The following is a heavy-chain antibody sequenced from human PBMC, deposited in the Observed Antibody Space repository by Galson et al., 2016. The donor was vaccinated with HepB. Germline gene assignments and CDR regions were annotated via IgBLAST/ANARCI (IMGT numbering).Heavy chain of an antibody. CDR2: DSMDGRRK. V-gene: IGHV3-30*18. CDR3: AKRHEYGPPVGCSVDY. J-gene: IGHJ4*02. CDR1: GFLFRSYG. Sequence: CAGSGFLFRSYGMHWVRQAPGKGLERVAADSMDGRRKFYSDSVKGRFTISRDNSNNMLFLQMDSLGPDDTAVYYVAKRHEYGPPVGCSVDYWGQGTLVSVSS. D-gene: IGHD3-10*02.